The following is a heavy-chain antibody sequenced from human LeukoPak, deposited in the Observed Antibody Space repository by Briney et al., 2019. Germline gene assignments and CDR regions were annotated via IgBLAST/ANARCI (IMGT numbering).Heavy chain of an antibody. Sequence: ASVKVSCEASRYTLTNYGVSWVRQAPGQGLEWMGWINPNSGGTNYAQKFQGRVTMTRDTSISTAYMELSRLRSDDTAVYYCARVAVAFWFDPWGQGTLVTVSS. D-gene: IGHD6-19*01. CDR3: ARVAVAFWFDP. CDR1: RYTLTNYG. J-gene: IGHJ5*02. CDR2: INPNSGGT. V-gene: IGHV1-2*02.